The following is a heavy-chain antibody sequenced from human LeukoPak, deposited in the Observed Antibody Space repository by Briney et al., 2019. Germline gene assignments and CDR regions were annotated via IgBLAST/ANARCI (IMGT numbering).Heavy chain of an antibody. V-gene: IGHV3-64D*06. CDR2: ISSNGGST. D-gene: IGHD6-13*01. CDR3: VRGYTYYLDY. CDR1: GFTFSSYA. Sequence: GGALRVSCSASGFTFSSYAMHWVRQAPGKGLEYVSAISSNGGSTYYADSVKGRFTISRDNSKNTLYLQMSSLRAEDTAVYYCVRGYTYYLDYWGQGTLVTVSS. J-gene: IGHJ4*02.